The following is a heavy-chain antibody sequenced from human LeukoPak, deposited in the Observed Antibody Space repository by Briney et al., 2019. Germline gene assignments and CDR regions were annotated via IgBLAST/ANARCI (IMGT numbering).Heavy chain of an antibody. J-gene: IGHJ4*02. Sequence: GGSLRLSCAASGFTFCIYAVSWVRQAPGEGLEWVSAISSSGGSTYYADSVKGRFTISRDNSKNTLYLQMNSMRAEDTVVYYCAIARPYYYSSVWGQGTLVTVSS. CDR2: ISSSGGST. D-gene: IGHD3-22*01. CDR1: GFTFCIYA. CDR3: AIARPYYYSSV. V-gene: IGHV3-23*01.